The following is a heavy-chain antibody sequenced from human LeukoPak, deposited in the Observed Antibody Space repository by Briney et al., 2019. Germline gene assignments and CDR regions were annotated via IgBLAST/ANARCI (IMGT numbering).Heavy chain of an antibody. J-gene: IGHJ4*02. Sequence: ASVKVSCKASGYTFTGYYMHWVRQAPGQGLEWMGWINPNSGGTNYAQKFQGRVTMTRDTSISTAHMELSRLRSDDTAVYYCALVVVPAATTYTNYYFDYWGQGTLVTVSS. D-gene: IGHD2-2*01. CDR3: ALVVVPAATTYTNYYFDY. CDR1: GYTFTGYY. V-gene: IGHV1-2*02. CDR2: INPNSGGT.